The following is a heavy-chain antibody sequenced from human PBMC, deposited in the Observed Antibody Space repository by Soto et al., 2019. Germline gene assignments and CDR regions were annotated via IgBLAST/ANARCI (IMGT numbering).Heavy chain of an antibody. J-gene: IGHJ3*02. D-gene: IGHD5-12*01. CDR2: FDPEDGET. V-gene: IGHV1-24*01. CDR3: ASEKLGSGYVFSISSGRLYVFAI. CDR1: GYTLTELS. Sequence: ASVKVSCKVSGYTLTELSMHWVRQAPGKGLEWMGGFDPEDGETIYAQKFQGRVTMTEDTSTDTAYMELSSLRSEDTAVYYCASEKLGSGYVFSISSGRLYVFAIWGQGTMVTVSS.